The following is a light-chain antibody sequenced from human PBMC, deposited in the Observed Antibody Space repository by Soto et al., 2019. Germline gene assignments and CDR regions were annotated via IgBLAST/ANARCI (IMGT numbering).Light chain of an antibody. CDR3: AAWDDSLNGPV. Sequence: QSVLTQPPSASVTPGQRVSISCSGSSSNIGNNTVNWYQQFPETAPRLLIYTTNQRPSGVPDRFSGSKSGTSASLAISGLQSEDEADYYCAAWDDSLNGPVFGGGTNVTVL. CDR2: TTN. V-gene: IGLV1-44*01. CDR1: SSNIGNNT. J-gene: IGLJ3*02.